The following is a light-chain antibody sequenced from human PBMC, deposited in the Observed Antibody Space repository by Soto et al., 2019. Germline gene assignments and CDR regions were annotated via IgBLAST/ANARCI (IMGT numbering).Light chain of an antibody. Sequence: EIVLTQSPGTLSLSPGKTATLSFRLSQGLSGSYLAWYQQKPGQAPRLLIYGASSRATGIPDRFSGSGSGTDFTLNISRLEPEDFAVYYCKQYGSSPITFGQGTRLEV. CDR2: GAS. CDR3: KQYGSSPIT. CDR1: QGLSGSY. J-gene: IGKJ5*01. V-gene: IGKV3-20*01.